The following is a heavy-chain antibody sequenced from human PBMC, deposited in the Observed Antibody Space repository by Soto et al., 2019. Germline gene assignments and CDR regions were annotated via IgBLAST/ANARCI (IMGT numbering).Heavy chain of an antibody. CDR1: GGSFSGYY. CDR3: AVAGARIGY. D-gene: IGHD2-15*01. CDR2: INHSGIT. Sequence: PSDTLSLTCAVYGGSFSGYYWNWIRQPPGKGLEWIGEINHSGITNYNPSLKSRVTISLDTSKSQFSLKLSSVTAADTAVYYCAVAGARIGYWGPGTQVTVSS. V-gene: IGHV4-34*01. J-gene: IGHJ4*02.